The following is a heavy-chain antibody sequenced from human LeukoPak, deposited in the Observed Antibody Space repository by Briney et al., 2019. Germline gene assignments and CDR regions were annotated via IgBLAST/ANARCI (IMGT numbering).Heavy chain of an antibody. D-gene: IGHD3-3*01. Sequence: GGSLRLSCAASGFTFSSYEMNWVRQAPGKGPEWVSYISSSGSTIYYADSVKGRFTISRDNAKNSLYLQMNSLRAEDTAVYYCARGGFWSGYPFDYWGQGTLVTVSS. V-gene: IGHV3-48*03. CDR3: ARGGFWSGYPFDY. CDR2: ISSSGSTI. J-gene: IGHJ4*02. CDR1: GFTFSSYE.